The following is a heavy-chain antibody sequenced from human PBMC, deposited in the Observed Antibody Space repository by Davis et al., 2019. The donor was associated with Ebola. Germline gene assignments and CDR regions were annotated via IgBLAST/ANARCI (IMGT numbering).Heavy chain of an antibody. CDR2: IIPIFGTA. V-gene: IGHV1-69*13. CDR1: GGTFSSYA. Sequence: SVKVSCKASGGTFSSYAISWVRQAPGQGLEWMGGIIPIFGTANYAQKFQGRVTITADESTSTAYMELSSLRSEDTAVYYCAREVLRFLEWPDAFDIWGQGTMVTVSS. D-gene: IGHD3-3*01. J-gene: IGHJ3*02. CDR3: AREVLRFLEWPDAFDI.